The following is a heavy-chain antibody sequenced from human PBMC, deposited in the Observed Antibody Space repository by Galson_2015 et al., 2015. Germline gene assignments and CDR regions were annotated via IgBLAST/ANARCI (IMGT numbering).Heavy chain of an antibody. CDR3: AREGPRVTIFAVAHMDV. Sequence: SLRLSCAASGFSVSINYMSWVRQAPGKGLEWVSGIHSGGGTDYADSVKGRFTISRDKSKNTLYLQMNSLRAEDTAVYYCAREGPRVTIFAVAHMDVWGKGTTVTVSS. CDR1: GFSVSINY. D-gene: IGHD3-3*01. CDR2: IHSGGGT. J-gene: IGHJ6*03. V-gene: IGHV3-53*01.